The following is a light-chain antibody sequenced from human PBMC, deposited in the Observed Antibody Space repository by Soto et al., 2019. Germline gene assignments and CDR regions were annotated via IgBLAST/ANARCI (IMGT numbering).Light chain of an antibody. J-gene: IGLJ2*01. CDR1: KLGDKY. CDR2: QDS. Sequence: SYELTQPPSVSVSPGQTASITCSGDKLGDKYACWYQQKPGQSPVLVIYQDSKRPSGIPERFSGSNSGNTATLTISWTQAMDEADYYCQAWDSSTVVFGGATKVTVL. V-gene: IGLV3-1*01. CDR3: QAWDSSTVV.